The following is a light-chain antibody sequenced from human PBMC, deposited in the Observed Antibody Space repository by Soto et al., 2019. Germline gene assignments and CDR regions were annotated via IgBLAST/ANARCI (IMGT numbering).Light chain of an antibody. CDR1: SSDVGHPYNY. V-gene: IGLV2-14*03. J-gene: IGLJ1*01. CDR3: GSFTGGITPYV. Sequence: QSALTQPASGSGSPGQSITISCTGTSSDVGHPYNYVSWYQQHPGKAPKLLIFKVSNRPSGISGRFSGSKSGNTASLTISGLQADDEADYHCGSFTGGITPYVFGTGTKLTVL. CDR2: KVS.